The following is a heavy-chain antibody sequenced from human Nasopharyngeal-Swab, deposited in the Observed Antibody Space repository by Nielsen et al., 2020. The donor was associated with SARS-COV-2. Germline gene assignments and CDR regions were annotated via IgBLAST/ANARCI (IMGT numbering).Heavy chain of an antibody. Sequence: WIRQPSGKGLEWVSAISGSGGSTYYADSVKGRFTISRDNSKNTLYLQMNSLRAEDTAVYYCAKAARITMIVVYDYWGQGTLVTVSS. V-gene: IGHV3-23*01. CDR3: AKAARITMIVVYDY. CDR2: ISGSGGST. D-gene: IGHD3-22*01. J-gene: IGHJ4*02.